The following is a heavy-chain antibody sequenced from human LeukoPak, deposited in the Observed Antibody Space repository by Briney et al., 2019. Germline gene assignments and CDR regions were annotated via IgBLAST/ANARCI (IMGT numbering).Heavy chain of an antibody. D-gene: IGHD3-10*02. CDR3: VRESVRDYYSDY. CDR1: GFRFGGYA. Sequence: PGRSLRLSCTGSGFRFGGYALSWVRQAPGKGLEWVGFIRSKALYGTSEYAASVEGRFTISRDDSNSIAYLQMNSLKTEDTAVYFCVRESVRDYYSDYWGQGTLVTVSS. CDR2: IRSKALYGTS. V-gene: IGHV3-49*04. J-gene: IGHJ4*02.